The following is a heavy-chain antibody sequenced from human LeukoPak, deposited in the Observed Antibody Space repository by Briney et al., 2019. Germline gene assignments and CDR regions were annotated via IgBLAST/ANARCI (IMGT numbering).Heavy chain of an antibody. J-gene: IGHJ6*02. D-gene: IGHD1-20*01. Sequence: PGGSLRLSCAASGFTFSSYEINRVRQAPGKGLEWVSYISASGRTIYYADSVKGRFTISRDNAKNSLYLQMNSLRAEDTAVYYCARGSLTGEYGMDVWGQGTTVTVSS. CDR2: ISASGRTI. CDR1: GFTFSSYE. V-gene: IGHV3-48*03. CDR3: ARGSLTGEYGMDV.